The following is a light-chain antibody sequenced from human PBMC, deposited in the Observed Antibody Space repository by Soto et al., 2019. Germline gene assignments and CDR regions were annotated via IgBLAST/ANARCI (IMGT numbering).Light chain of an antibody. CDR3: QQLNSYPHT. CDR2: AAS. V-gene: IGKV1-9*01. J-gene: IGKJ3*01. Sequence: DIQLTQSPSFLSASVGDIVNITRRASQGISSYLAWYQQKPGKAPKLLIYAASTLQSGVPSRFSGSRSGTAFTLTISRLQPADFATYYGQQLNSYPHTFGRGTKVDI. CDR1: QGISSY.